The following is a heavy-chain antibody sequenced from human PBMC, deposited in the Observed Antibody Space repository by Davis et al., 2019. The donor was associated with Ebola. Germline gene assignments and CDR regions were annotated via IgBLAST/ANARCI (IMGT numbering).Heavy chain of an antibody. Sequence: SETLSLTCAVYGGSFSGYYWSWIRQPPGKGLEWIGDINHSGSTNYNPSLKSRVTISVDTSKNQFSLKLSSVTAADTAVYYCATGAYYGSGYYFDYWGQGTLVTVSS. V-gene: IGHV4-34*01. J-gene: IGHJ4*02. D-gene: IGHD3-10*01. CDR3: ATGAYYGSGYYFDY. CDR2: INHSGST. CDR1: GGSFSGYY.